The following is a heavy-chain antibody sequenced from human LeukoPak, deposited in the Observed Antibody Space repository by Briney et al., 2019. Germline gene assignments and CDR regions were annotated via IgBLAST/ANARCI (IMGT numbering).Heavy chain of an antibody. D-gene: IGHD5-12*01. V-gene: IGHV3-21*01. CDR1: GFTFSSYS. CDR2: ISSGGTYI. CDR3: ARARGYSGYDFDY. Sequence: GGSLRLSCAASGFTFSSYSMNWVRQAPGKGLEWVSSISSGGTYIYYADSLKGRFTISRDNAKNSPYLQMNSLRADDTAVYYCARARGYSGYDFDYWGQGALVTVSS. J-gene: IGHJ4*02.